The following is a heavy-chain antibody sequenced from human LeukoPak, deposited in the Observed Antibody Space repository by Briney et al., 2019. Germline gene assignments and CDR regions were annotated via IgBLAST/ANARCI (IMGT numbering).Heavy chain of an antibody. Sequence: GSLRLSCAASGFTFSGSAMRWVRQASGEGLEWGGRIRSKANSYDTAYAASVKGSFTIARDEAKNTAYLQMNSLKTEDTAVYYCTRLHGILTGYYDYWGQGTLVTVSS. V-gene: IGHV3-73*01. CDR2: IRSKANSYDT. D-gene: IGHD3-9*01. J-gene: IGHJ4*02. CDR1: GFTFSGSA. CDR3: TRLHGILTGYYDY.